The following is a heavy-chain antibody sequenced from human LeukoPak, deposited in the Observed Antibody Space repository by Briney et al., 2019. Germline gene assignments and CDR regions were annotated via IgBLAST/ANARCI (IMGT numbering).Heavy chain of an antibody. CDR2: ISYDGSNK. J-gene: IGHJ2*01. V-gene: IGHV3-30-3*01. CDR1: GFTFSSYA. D-gene: IGHD3-10*01. CDR3: ARDYYGSGSYYALNWYFDL. Sequence: GGSLRLSCAASGFTFSSYAMHWVRQAPGKGLEWVAVISYDGSNKYYADSVKGRFTISRDNSKNTLYLQMNSLRAEDTAVYYCARDYYGSGSYYALNWYFDLWGRGTLVTVSS.